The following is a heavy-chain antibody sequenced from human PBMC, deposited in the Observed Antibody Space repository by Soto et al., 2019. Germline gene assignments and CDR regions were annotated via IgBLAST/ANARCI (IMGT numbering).Heavy chain of an antibody. D-gene: IGHD1-7*01. V-gene: IGHV1-3*01. CDR1: GYTFTSYA. Sequence: QVQLVQSGAEVKKPGASVKVSCKASGYTFTSYAMHWVRQAPGQRLEWMVWINAGNGNTKYSQKFQGRFTITRDTSASTAYMELSSLRSEDTAVYYCARDPGNYGYYYGMDVWGQGTTVTVSS. J-gene: IGHJ6*02. CDR3: ARDPGNYGYYYGMDV. CDR2: INAGNGNT.